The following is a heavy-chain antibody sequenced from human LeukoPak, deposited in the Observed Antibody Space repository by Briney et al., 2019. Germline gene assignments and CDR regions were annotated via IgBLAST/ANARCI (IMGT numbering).Heavy chain of an antibody. J-gene: IGHJ4*02. CDR3: ARGFKDFWSGYSTYYFDY. CDR2: VNPNSGNT. D-gene: IGHD3-3*01. Sequence: GASVKVSCKASGYTFTSYDINWVRPATGQGLEWMGWVNPNSGNTGYAQKFQGRVTMTRNTSISTAYMELSSLRSEDTAVYYCARGFKDFWSGYSTYYFDYWGQGTLVTVSS. CDR1: GYTFTSYD. V-gene: IGHV1-8*01.